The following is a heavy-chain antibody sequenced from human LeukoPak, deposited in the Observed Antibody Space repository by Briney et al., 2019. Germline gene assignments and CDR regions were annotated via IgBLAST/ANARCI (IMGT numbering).Heavy chain of an antibody. CDR2: INTNTGNP. D-gene: IGHD6-13*01. V-gene: IGHV7-4-1*02. J-gene: IGHJ4*02. Sequence: ASVKVSCKASGYTFTTYAMNWVRQAPGQRLEWMGWINTNTGNPTYAQGFTGRFVFSLDTSVSTAYLQISSLKAEDTAVYYCAKEGQYSSSWYLGYWGQGTLVTVSS. CDR3: AKEGQYSSSWYLGY. CDR1: GYTFTTYA.